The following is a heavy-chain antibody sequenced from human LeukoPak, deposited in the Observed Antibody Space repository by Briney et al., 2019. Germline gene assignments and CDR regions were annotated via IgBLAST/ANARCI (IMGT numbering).Heavy chain of an antibody. J-gene: IGHJ3*02. CDR1: GYTFTSYD. D-gene: IGHD3-16*02. Sequence: ASVKVSCKASGYTFTSYDINWVRQATGQGLEWMGWISAYNGNTNYAQKLQGRVTMTTDTSTSTAYMELRSLRSDDTAVYYCARDYDYVWGSYRYKRDDAFDIWGQGTMVTVSS. CDR2: ISAYNGNT. V-gene: IGHV1-18*01. CDR3: ARDYDYVWGSYRYKRDDAFDI.